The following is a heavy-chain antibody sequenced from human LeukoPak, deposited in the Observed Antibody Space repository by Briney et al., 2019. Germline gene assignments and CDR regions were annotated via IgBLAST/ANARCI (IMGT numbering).Heavy chain of an antibody. V-gene: IGHV1-2*06. Sequence: ASVKVSCKASGYTFTGYYMHWVRQAPGQGLEWMGRINPNSGGTNYAQKFQGRVTMTRDTSISTAYMELSRLRSDDTAVYYCARGSIVGATGPYDYWGQGTLVTVSS. CDR3: ARGSIVGATGPYDY. J-gene: IGHJ4*02. CDR2: INPNSGGT. CDR1: GYTFTGYY. D-gene: IGHD1-26*01.